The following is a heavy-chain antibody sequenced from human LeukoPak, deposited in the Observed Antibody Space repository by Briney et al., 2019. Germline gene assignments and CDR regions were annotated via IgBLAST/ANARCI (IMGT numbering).Heavy chain of an antibody. Sequence: GGSLRLSCAASGFTFSVSAMYWVRQASGKGLEWVGRIRSKANSYATAYAASVKGRFTISRDDSKNTAYLQMNSLKTEDTAVYYCTTHIDYYDSSGQHYWGQGTLVTVSS. D-gene: IGHD3-22*01. V-gene: IGHV3-73*01. CDR1: GFTFSVSA. CDR2: IRSKANSYAT. CDR3: TTHIDYYDSSGQHY. J-gene: IGHJ4*02.